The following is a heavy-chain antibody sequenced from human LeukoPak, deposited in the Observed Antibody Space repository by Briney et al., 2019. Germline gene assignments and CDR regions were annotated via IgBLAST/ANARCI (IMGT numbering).Heavy chain of an antibody. CDR2: IIPIFGTA. Sequence: SVKVSCKASGGTFSSYAISWVRQAPGQGLEWMGGIIPIFGTANYAQKFQGRVTITADESTSTAYMELSSLRSEDTAVYYCASMDYYDSSGYYSRGEAEYFQHWGQGTLVTVPS. CDR3: ASMDYYDSSGYYSRGEAEYFQH. V-gene: IGHV1-69*13. D-gene: IGHD3-22*01. CDR1: GGTFSSYA. J-gene: IGHJ1*01.